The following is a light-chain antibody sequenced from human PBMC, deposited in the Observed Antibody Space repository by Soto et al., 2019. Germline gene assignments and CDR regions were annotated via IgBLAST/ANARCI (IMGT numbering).Light chain of an antibody. CDR1: SSDVGAYNY. Sequence: QSALTQPASVSGSPGQSITISCTGTSSDVGAYNYVSWYQQHPGKAPKLMIHDVSNRPSGVSNRLSGSKSGNTASLTISGLQAEDEADYYCSSYRSTTTPYVFGTGTKLTVL. CDR3: SSYRSTTTPYV. J-gene: IGLJ1*01. V-gene: IGLV2-14*03. CDR2: DVS.